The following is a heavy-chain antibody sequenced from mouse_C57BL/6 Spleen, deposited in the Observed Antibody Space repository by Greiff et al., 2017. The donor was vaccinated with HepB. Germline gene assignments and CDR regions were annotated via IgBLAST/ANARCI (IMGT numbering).Heavy chain of an antibody. CDR3: ARRRLGPTTYFDV. CDR2: ISSGSSTI. D-gene: IGHD2-10*01. Sequence: EVKLVESGGGLVKPGGSLKLSCAASGFTFSDYGMHWVRQAPEKGLEWVAYISSGSSTIYYADTVKGRFTISRDNAKNTLFLQMTSLRSEDTAMYYCARRRLGPTTYFDVWGTGTTVTVSS. V-gene: IGHV5-17*01. J-gene: IGHJ1*03. CDR1: GFTFSDYG.